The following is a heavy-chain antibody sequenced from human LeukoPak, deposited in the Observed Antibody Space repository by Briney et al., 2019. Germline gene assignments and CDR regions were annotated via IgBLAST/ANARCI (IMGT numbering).Heavy chain of an antibody. D-gene: IGHD4-17*01. CDR1: GFTFSNSW. J-gene: IGHJ4*02. CDR2: MNSDGSTI. CDR3: AIDPTYGDFTIDY. Sequence: GGSLRLSCTASGFTFSNSWMHWVRQAPGEGLVWVSRMNSDGSTIDYADSVKGRFTISRDNAKNTLYLQMNSLRAEDTAVYYCAIDPTYGDFTIDYWGQGTLVTVSS. V-gene: IGHV3-74*01.